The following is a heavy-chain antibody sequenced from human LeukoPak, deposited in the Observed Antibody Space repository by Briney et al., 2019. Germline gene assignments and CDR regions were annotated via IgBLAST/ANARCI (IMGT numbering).Heavy chain of an antibody. CDR2: IRSKAYGGTT. CDR3: ARDDYYDSSGYYSDY. V-gene: IGHV3-49*04. Sequence: GGSLRLSCTTSGFTFGDYAMSWVRQAPGKGLEWVGFIRSKAYGGTTEYAASVKGRFSISRDDSKSIAYLQLNSLKTEDTAVYYCARDDYYDSSGYYSDYWGQGTLVTVSS. D-gene: IGHD3-22*01. J-gene: IGHJ4*02. CDR1: GFTFGDYA.